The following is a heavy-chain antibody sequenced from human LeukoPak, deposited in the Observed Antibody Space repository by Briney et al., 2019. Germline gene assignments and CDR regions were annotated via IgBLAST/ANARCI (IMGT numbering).Heavy chain of an antibody. D-gene: IGHD3-10*01. CDR2: IYYSGST. CDR1: GGSISSYY. Sequence: PSETLSLTCTVCGGSISSYYWNWIRQPPGKGVEWIGYIYYSGSTNYNPSLKSRVTISVDTSKNQFSLKLSSVTAADTAVYYCARDMVRGVISPSDYYYGMDVWGQGTTVTVSS. J-gene: IGHJ6*02. V-gene: IGHV4-59*01. CDR3: ARDMVRGVISPSDYYYGMDV.